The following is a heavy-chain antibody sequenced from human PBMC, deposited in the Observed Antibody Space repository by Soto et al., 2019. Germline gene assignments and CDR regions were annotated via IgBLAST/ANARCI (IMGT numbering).Heavy chain of an antibody. J-gene: IGHJ6*02. D-gene: IGHD3-10*01. Sequence: QVQLQESGPGLVKPSQTLSLTCTVSGGSISSGGYYWSWIRQHPGKGLEWIGYIYYSGSTYYNPSRKRRVTLSVDTSNNQVSLKLSSVTAADTAVYYCARGSYYYGWSGRDGMDVWGQGTTVTVSS. CDR3: ARGSYYYGWSGRDGMDV. CDR2: IYYSGST. V-gene: IGHV4-31*03. CDR1: GGSISSGGYY.